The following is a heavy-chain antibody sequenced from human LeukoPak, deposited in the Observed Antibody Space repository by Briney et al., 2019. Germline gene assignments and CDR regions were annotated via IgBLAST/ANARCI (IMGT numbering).Heavy chain of an antibody. CDR3: AKDAVAGTRFYFDK. V-gene: IGHV3-23*01. J-gene: IGHJ4*02. CDR2: IRGSTGST. Sequence: PGGSLRLSCAASGFTFSSYAMSWVRQAPGKGPEWVSTIRGSTGSTYYADTAKGRFTISRDNSKNTLYLQMNNLRVEDTAVFYCAKDAVAGTRFYFDKWGQGTLVTVSS. D-gene: IGHD6-19*01. CDR1: GFTFSSYA.